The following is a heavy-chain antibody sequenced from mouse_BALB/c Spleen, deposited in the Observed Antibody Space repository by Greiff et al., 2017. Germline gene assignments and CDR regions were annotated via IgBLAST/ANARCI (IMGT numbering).Heavy chain of an antibody. D-gene: IGHD2-3*01. J-gene: IGHJ1*01. V-gene: IGHV14-3*02. CDR1: GFNIKDTY. CDR3: AGYDGYYDWYFDV. Sequence: EVQLQQSGAELVKPGASVKLSCTASGFNIKDTYMHWVKQRPEQGLEWIGRIDPANGNTKYDPKFQGKATITADTSSNTAYLQLSSLTSEDTAVYYCAGYDGYYDWYFDVWGAGTTVTVSS. CDR2: IDPANGNT.